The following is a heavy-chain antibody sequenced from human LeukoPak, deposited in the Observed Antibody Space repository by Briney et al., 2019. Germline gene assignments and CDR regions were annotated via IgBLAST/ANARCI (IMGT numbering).Heavy chain of an antibody. CDR1: GGSISSYY. CDR3: ARWDYGSGSPGANGMDV. D-gene: IGHD3-10*01. CDR2: IYYSGST. Sequence: PSETLSLTCTVSGGSISSYYWSWIRQPPGKGLEWIGYIYYSGSTNYNPSLKSRVTISVDTSKNQFSLKLSSVTAADTAVYYCARWDYGSGSPGANGMDVWGQGTTVTVSS. J-gene: IGHJ6*02. V-gene: IGHV4-59*08.